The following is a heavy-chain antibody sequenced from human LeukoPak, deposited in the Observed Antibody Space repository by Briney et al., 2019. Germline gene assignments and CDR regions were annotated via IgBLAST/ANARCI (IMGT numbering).Heavy chain of an antibody. V-gene: IGHV1-2*02. Sequence: GASVKVSCKASGYTFTGYYMHWVRQAPGQGLEWMGWINPNSGGTNYAQKFQGRVTMTRDTSISTAYMELSRLRSDDTAVYYCAREYGYYGSGSSFDYWGQGTLVTVSS. CDR3: AREYGYYGSGSSFDY. CDR2: INPNSGGT. D-gene: IGHD3-10*01. CDR1: GYTFTGYY. J-gene: IGHJ4*02.